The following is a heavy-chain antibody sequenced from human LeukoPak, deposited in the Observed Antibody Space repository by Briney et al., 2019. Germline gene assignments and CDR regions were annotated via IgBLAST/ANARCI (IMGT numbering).Heavy chain of an antibody. CDR3: ARDASRTTAPDDY. V-gene: IGHV1-2*02. CDR1: GYSFTDYY. J-gene: IGHJ4*02. CDR2: INPNNGGT. Sequence: ASVKVSCKASGYSFTDYYMHWVRQAPGQGLEWMGWINPNNGGTNYEQKFQGRVTMTRDTSISTVDIELSRLTSDDTSVYYCARDASRTTAPDDYWGQGTLVTVSS. D-gene: IGHD1-1*01.